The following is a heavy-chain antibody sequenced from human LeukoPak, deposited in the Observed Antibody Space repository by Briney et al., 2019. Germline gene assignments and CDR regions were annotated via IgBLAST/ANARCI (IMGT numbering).Heavy chain of an antibody. J-gene: IGHJ4*02. D-gene: IGHD3-22*01. Sequence: SETLSLTCTVSGGSISSYYWSWIRQPPGKGLEWIGSFYYSGSTHYNPSLKSRVSISVDTSKNQLSLKLSSVTAADTAVYFCARLDYDSTGYFSPYFDYWGQGTLVTVSS. V-gene: IGHV4-39*01. CDR1: GGSISSYY. CDR2: FYYSGST. CDR3: ARLDYDSTGYFSPYFDY.